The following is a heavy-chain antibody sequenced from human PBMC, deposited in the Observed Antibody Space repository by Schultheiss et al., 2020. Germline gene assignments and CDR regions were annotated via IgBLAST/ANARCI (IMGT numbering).Heavy chain of an antibody. CDR2: IYTSGTT. CDR1: GDSISSGSYY. CDR3: AREHSAYAVYDY. Sequence: SETLSLTCTVSGDSISSGSYYWSWIRQPAGKGLEWIGRIYTSGTTSYNASLKSRVTISVDTSKNQFSLKLSSVTAADTAAYYCAREHSAYAVYDYWGQGALVTVSS. J-gene: IGHJ4*02. D-gene: IGHD5-12*01. V-gene: IGHV4-61*02.